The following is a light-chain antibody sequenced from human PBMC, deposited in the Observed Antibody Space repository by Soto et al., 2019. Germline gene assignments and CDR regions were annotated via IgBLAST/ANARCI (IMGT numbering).Light chain of an antibody. J-gene: IGKJ1*01. CDR3: QRYNSYSPT. CDR1: QSISVW. CDR2: KAS. Sequence: DIQMTQSPSTLSASVGDRVTITCRASQSISVWLAWYQQKAGKAPNLLIYKASRLESGVPSRFSGSGSETEFTLTISGLQPGDSATYYYQRYNSYSPTFGQGTKVDIK. V-gene: IGKV1-5*03.